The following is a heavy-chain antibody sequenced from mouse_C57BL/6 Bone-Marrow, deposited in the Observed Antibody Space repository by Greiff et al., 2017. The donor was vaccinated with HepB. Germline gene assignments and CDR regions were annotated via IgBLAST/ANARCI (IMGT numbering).Heavy chain of an antibody. Sequence: QVQLQQPGAELVRPGSSVKLSCKASGYTFTSYWMHWVKQRPTQGLEWIGNIDPSDSDTHYNQKFKDKATLTVDKSSSTAYMQRSSLTSEDSAVYYGAREGITTVVGGYFDVWGTGTTVTVSS. CDR3: AREGITTVVGGYFDV. J-gene: IGHJ1*03. V-gene: IGHV1-52*01. CDR2: IDPSDSDT. CDR1: GYTFTSYW. D-gene: IGHD1-1*01.